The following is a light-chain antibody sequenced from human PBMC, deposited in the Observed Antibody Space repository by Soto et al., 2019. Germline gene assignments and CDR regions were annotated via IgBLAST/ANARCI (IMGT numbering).Light chain of an antibody. V-gene: IGLV1-40*01. Sequence: QSVLTQPPSVSGAPGQRVSISCTGSTSNIGAPYDVHWYQQLPGTAPKLLIYGNNNRPSGVPDRFSGSKSGTSASLAIAGLQAEDEGDYYCQSYDSSLSGSLFGGGTKLTVL. CDR2: GNN. CDR3: QSYDSSLSGSL. CDR1: TSNIGAPYD. J-gene: IGLJ3*02.